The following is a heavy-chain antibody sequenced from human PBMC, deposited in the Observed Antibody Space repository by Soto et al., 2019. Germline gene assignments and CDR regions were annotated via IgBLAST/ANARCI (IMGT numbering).Heavy chain of an antibody. V-gene: IGHV3-23*01. CDR1: GHTFHNYA. CDR3: AKVSRGIGVVPAALN. D-gene: IGHD2-2*01. J-gene: IGHJ4*02. Sequence: EVQLLESGGGLEQPGGSLRLSCVGSGHTFHNYAMTWVRQAPGTGLEWVSGISGSGGSTYYADSARGRFTISRDDSKNTLYLQMNSLRAEDTAVYYCAKVSRGIGVVPAALNWGQGTLVNVSS. CDR2: ISGSGGST.